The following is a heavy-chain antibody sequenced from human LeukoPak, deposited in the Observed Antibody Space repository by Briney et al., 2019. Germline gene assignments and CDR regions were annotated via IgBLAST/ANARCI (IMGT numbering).Heavy chain of an antibody. Sequence: ASVKVSCKASGGTFSSYAISWVRQAPGQGREWMGGIIPIFGTANYAQKFQGRVTITTDESTSTAYMELSSLRSEDTAVYYCARDRGTTFDAFDIWGQGTVVTVSS. CDR1: GGTFSSYA. V-gene: IGHV1-69*05. CDR3: ARDRGTTFDAFDI. CDR2: IIPIFGTA. D-gene: IGHD1-14*01. J-gene: IGHJ3*02.